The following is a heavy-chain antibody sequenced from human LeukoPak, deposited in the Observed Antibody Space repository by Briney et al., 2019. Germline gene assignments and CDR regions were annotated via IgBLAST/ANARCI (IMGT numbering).Heavy chain of an antibody. CDR2: IYYSGST. CDR1: GGSISSYY. D-gene: IGHD2-2*01. Sequence: PSETLSLTCTVSGGSISSYYWSWIRQPPGKGLEWIGYIYYSGSTNYNPSLKSRVTISVDTSKNQFSLKLSSVTAADTAVYYCAGRYCSSTSCYDYYFDYWGQGTLVTVSS. CDR3: AGRYCSSTSCYDYYFDY. V-gene: IGHV4-59*08. J-gene: IGHJ4*02.